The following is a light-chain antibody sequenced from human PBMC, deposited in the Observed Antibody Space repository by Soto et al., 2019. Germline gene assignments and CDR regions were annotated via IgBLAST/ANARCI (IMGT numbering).Light chain of an antibody. CDR2: SNN. CDR3: AASGDSLNGDV. Sequence: QSVLTQPPSASGTPGRRVTISCSGSSSNIGGNTVNWYRQLPGTAPTRLLYSNNQRPSGVPDPFSCSNSGTSASLAISGLQSDDEADYYCAASGDSLNGDVFGTGTKVTVL. CDR1: SSNIGGNT. V-gene: IGLV1-44*01. J-gene: IGLJ1*01.